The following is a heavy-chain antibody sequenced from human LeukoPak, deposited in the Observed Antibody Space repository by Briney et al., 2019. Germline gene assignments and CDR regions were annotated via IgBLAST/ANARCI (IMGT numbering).Heavy chain of an antibody. D-gene: IGHD3-16*01. J-gene: IGHJ4*02. CDR1: GGSISDYY. Sequence: SETLSLTCTVSGGSISDYYWSWIRQPAGKGLEWIGRIYSSGSTNSHPALKSRVTMSVDTSKNQVSLILSSVTAADTAMYFCARENRNNSYALDYWGQGTLVTVSS. CDR2: IYSSGST. CDR3: ARENRNNSYALDY. V-gene: IGHV4-4*07.